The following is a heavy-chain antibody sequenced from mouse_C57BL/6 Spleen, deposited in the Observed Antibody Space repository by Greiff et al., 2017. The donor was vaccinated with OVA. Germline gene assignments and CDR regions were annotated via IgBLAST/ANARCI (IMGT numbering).Heavy chain of an antibody. Sequence: QVQLQQSGPELVKPGASVKISCKASGYAFSSSWMNWVKQRPGKGLEWIGRIYPGDGDTNYNGKFKGKATLTADKSSSTAYMQLSSLTSEDSAVYFCASDYYGPWFAYWGQGTLVTVSA. D-gene: IGHD1-2*01. V-gene: IGHV1-82*01. CDR1: GYAFSSSW. J-gene: IGHJ3*01. CDR3: ASDYYGPWFAY. CDR2: IYPGDGDT.